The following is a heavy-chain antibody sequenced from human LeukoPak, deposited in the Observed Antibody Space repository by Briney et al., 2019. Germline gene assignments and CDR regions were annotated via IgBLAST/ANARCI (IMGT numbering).Heavy chain of an antibody. CDR2: ISVGNGDS. D-gene: IGHD2-21*01. CDR3: ARERGIRDAFDF. J-gene: IGHJ3*01. Sequence: ASVKVSCKASGCTFTSYTIHWVRQAPGQNLEWMGWISVGNGDSKCSQEFQGRVTLTRDTSATAAYLEVSSLRPEDMAVYYCARERGIRDAFDFWGQGTMVTVSS. CDR1: GCTFTSYT. V-gene: IGHV1-3*03.